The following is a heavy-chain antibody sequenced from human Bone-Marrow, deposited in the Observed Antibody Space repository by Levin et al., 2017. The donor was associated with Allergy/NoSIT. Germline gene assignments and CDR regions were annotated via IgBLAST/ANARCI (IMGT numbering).Heavy chain of an antibody. Sequence: PGGSLRLSCAASGFTFSNAWMNWVRQAPGKGLEWVGRIKSKTDGGATHYAAPVKDRFTMSRDDSKYTLYLQMNSLKTEDTAVYYCATERMDRLADTDYWGQGTLVTVSS. CDR3: ATERMDRLADTDY. CDR1: GFTFSNAW. CDR2: IKSKTDGGAT. J-gene: IGHJ4*02. D-gene: IGHD3-10*01. V-gene: IGHV3-15*07.